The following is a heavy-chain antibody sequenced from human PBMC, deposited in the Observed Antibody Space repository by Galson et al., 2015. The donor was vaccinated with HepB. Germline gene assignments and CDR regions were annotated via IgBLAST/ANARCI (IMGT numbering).Heavy chain of an antibody. J-gene: IGHJ4*02. D-gene: IGHD2-15*01. V-gene: IGHV3-23*01. Sequence: SLRLSCAASGFTFSSYAMSWVRQAPGKGLEWVSGISGSGGSTYYADSVKGRFTISRDNSKNTLFLQMNSLRGEDTAIYYCAKGGDDSGYSNFDYWGQGTLVTVSS. CDR2: ISGSGGST. CDR1: GFTFSSYA. CDR3: AKGGDDSGYSNFDY.